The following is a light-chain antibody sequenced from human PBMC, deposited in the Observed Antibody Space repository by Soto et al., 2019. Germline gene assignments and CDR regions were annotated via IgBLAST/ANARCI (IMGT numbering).Light chain of an antibody. V-gene: IGLV2-14*01. CDR2: EVS. Sequence: QSALTQPASVSGSPGQSITISCTGTSSDVGGYNYVSWYQQHPGKAPKLMIYEVSNRPSGVSNRSSGSKSDNTAFLTISGLQAEDEADYYCSSYTRSTYYVFGTGTKVTVL. CDR3: SSYTRSTYYV. CDR1: SSDVGGYNY. J-gene: IGLJ1*01.